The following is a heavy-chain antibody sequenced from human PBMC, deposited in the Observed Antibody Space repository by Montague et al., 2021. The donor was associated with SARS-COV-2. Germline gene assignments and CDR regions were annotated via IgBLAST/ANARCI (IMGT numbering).Heavy chain of an antibody. V-gene: IGHV4-34*01. CDR2: ISDIGST. J-gene: IGHJ3*02. Sequence: SETLSLTCAVYGGSFNGYYWNWIHQPPGKGLEWIGEISDIGSTTYNPSLESRLTTSVDRSKNQFSLRLTSVTAADTAVYYCVRERECSGGSCYGPDDDAFDIWGQGTMVTVSS. CDR1: GGSFNGYY. D-gene: IGHD2-15*01. CDR3: VRERECSGGSCYGPDDDAFDI.